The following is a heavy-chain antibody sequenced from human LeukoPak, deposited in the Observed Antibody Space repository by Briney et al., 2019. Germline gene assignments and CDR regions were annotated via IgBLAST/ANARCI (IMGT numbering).Heavy chain of an antibody. J-gene: IGHJ4*02. CDR2: IYHSGST. V-gene: IGHV4-59*12. D-gene: IGHD2-15*01. Sequence: SETLSLTCTVSGGSISSYYWSWIRQPPGKGLEWIGYIYHSGSTYYNPSLKSRVTISVDRSKNQFSLKLSSVTAADTAVYYCARGRRGGGSFDYWGQGTLVTVSS. CDR3: ARGRRGGGSFDY. CDR1: GGSISSYY.